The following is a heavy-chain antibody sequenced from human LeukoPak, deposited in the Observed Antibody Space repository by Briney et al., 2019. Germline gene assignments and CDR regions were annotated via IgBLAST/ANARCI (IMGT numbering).Heavy chain of an antibody. Sequence: PGGSLRLSCAASGFTFSSYSMNWVRQAPGKGLEWVSSISSSSSYIYYADSVKGRFTISRDNAKNSLYLQMNSLRAEDTAVYYCARIVDILTGYYPSYYFDYWGQGTLVTVSS. V-gene: IGHV3-21*01. CDR3: ARIVDILTGYYPSYYFDY. CDR1: GFTFSSYS. CDR2: ISSSSSYI. J-gene: IGHJ4*02. D-gene: IGHD3-9*01.